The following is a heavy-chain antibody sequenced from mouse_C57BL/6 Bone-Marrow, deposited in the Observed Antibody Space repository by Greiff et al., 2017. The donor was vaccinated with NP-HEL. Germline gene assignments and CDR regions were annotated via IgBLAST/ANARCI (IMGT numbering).Heavy chain of an antibody. CDR1: GYSITSGYY. CDR3: AREDYGSSSHAMDY. V-gene: IGHV3-6*01. Sequence: EVKLQESGPGLVKPSQSLSLTCSVTGYSITSGYYWNWIRQFPGNKLEWMGYISYDGSNNYNPSLKNRISITRDTSKNQFFLKLDAVTTKDTTTYYSAREDYGSSSHAMDYWGQGTSVTVSS. D-gene: IGHD1-1*01. J-gene: IGHJ4*01. CDR2: ISYDGSN.